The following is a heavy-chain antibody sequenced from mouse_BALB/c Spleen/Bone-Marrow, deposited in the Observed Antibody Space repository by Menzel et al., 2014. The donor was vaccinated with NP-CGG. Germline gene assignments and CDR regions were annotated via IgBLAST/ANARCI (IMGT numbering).Heavy chain of an antibody. CDR1: GVSITSSY. CDR3: ARGNGYHFDY. CDR2: ISYSGNA. Sequence: EVQLQESGPSLVKPSQTLSLTCSVTGVSITSSYWNWIRKFPGNKLEYMGYISYSGNAYYNPSLKSRISLTRDTSKNQYYLQLNSVTTEDTATYFCARGNGYHFDYWGQGTTLTVSS. D-gene: IGHD1-2*01. J-gene: IGHJ2*01. V-gene: IGHV3-8*02.